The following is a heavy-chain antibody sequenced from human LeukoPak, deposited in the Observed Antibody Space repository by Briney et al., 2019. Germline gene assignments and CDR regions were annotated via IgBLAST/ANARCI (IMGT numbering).Heavy chain of an antibody. Sequence: GGSLRLSCAASGFTFSNYWMHWVRQAPGKGLVWVSRIISDGSFTSYADSVKGRFTISRDNAKNTLYVQMNSLRAEDTAVYYCARGSSYGRFDYWGQGTLATVSS. CDR3: ARGSSYGRFDY. D-gene: IGHD5-18*01. J-gene: IGHJ4*02. CDR1: GFTFSNYW. CDR2: IISDGSFT. V-gene: IGHV3-74*01.